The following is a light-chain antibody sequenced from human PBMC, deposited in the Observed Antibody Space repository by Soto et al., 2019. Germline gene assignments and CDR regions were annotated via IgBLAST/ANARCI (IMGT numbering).Light chain of an antibody. J-gene: IGKJ5*01. Sequence: EIVLTQSPGTLSFSPGERATLSCRAIQSVSSTYLAWHQQKPGQAPRLLIYRTSSRATGIPDRFSGSGSGTDFTLTISRLEPEDFAVYYCQQYGSSPPITFGQGTRLEIK. CDR1: QSVSSTY. CDR2: RTS. CDR3: QQYGSSPPIT. V-gene: IGKV3-20*01.